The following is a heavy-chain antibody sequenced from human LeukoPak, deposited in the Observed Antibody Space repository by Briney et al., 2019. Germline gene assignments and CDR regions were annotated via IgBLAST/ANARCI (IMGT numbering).Heavy chain of an antibody. D-gene: IGHD4-17*01. CDR3: TVTTADY. CDR2: IYYSGST. V-gene: IGHV4-39*01. CDR1: GGSISSSSYY. J-gene: IGHJ4*02. Sequence: SETLSLTCTASGGSISSSSYYWGWIRQPPGKGLEWIGSIYYSGSTYYNPSLKSRVTISVDTSKNQFSLKLSSVTAADTAVYYCTVTTADYWGQGTLVTVSS.